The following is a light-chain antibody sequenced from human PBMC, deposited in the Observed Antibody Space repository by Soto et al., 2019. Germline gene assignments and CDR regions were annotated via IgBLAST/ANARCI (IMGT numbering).Light chain of an antibody. Sequence: EIVLTQSPATLSLSPGERATLSCRASQSISSNLAWYQQKPAQAPRLLIYDASTRATGIPARFSGSGSETEFTLTISSLQSEDFAVYYCQQYFHWPPEITFGGGTKVDIK. CDR1: QSISSN. J-gene: IGKJ4*01. CDR2: DAS. V-gene: IGKV3-15*01. CDR3: QQYFHWPPEIT.